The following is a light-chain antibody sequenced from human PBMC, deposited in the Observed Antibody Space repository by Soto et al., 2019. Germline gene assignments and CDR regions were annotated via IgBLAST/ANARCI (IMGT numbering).Light chain of an antibody. CDR1: QSVSNDF. V-gene: IGKV3-20*01. CDR3: QQYGSSPPRT. J-gene: IGKJ1*01. Sequence: EIVLTQSPGILSLSPGERATLSCRASQSVSNDFLAWYQQKPGQAPRLLIYGASTRATDVPDRFSGSGSGADFTLSISRQEPEDFAVYYCQQYGSSPPRTFGQGTKVDIK. CDR2: GAS.